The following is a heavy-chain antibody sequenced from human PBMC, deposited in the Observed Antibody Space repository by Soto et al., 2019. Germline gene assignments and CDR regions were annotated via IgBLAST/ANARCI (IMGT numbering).Heavy chain of an antibody. CDR2: IYSSGST. V-gene: IGHV4-59*08. CDR3: ARQRRDFDY. Sequence: QVQLQESGPGLVKPSETLSLARTVYGGSISYYYWSWIRQPPGKGLQWIGYIYSSGSTNYNPSLKSRVTISVDTSKYQFSLNLSSVTAADTAVYYCARQRRDFDYWGQGSLVTVSS. CDR1: GGSISYYY. J-gene: IGHJ4*02.